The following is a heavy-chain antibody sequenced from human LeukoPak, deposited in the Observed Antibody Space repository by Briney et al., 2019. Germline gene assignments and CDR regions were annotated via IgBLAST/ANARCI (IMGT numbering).Heavy chain of an antibody. V-gene: IGHV3-21*01. J-gene: IGHJ6*02. CDR3: AARNTAYYYYGMDV. CDR2: ISSSSSYI. Sequence: GGSLRLSCAASGFTFSSCSMNWVRQAPGKGLEWVSSISSSSSYIYYADSVKGRFTISRDNAKNSLYLQMNSLRAEDTAVYYCAARNTAYYYYGMDVWGQGTTVTVSS. CDR1: GFTFSSCS. D-gene: IGHD2-21*02.